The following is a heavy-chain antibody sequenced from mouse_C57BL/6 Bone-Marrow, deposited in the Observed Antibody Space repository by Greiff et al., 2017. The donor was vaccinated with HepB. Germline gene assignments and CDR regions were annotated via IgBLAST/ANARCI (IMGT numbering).Heavy chain of an antibody. J-gene: IGHJ2*01. V-gene: IGHV1-54*01. CDR2: INPGSGGT. CDR1: GYAFTNYL. D-gene: IGHD1-1*01. Sequence: QVRLQQSGAELVRPGTSVKVSCKASGYAFTNYLIEWVKQRPGQGLEWIGVINPGSGGTNYNEKFKGKATLTADKSSSTAYMQLSSLTSEDSAVYFCARGGLLRYPDYWGQGTTLTVSS. CDR3: ARGGLLRYPDY.